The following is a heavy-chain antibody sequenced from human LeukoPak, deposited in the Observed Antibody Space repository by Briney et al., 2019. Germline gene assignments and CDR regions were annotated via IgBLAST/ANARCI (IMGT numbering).Heavy chain of an antibody. CDR1: GFTFSSYG. Sequence: GRSLRLSCAASGFTFSSYGMHWVRQAPGKGLEWVAVISYDGSNKYYADSVKGRFTISRDNSKNTLYLQMNSLRAEDTAVYYCAKSLFTSAHGSGRAFDIWGQGTMVTVSS. V-gene: IGHV3-30*18. CDR3: AKSLFTSAHGSGRAFDI. D-gene: IGHD3-10*01. CDR2: ISYDGSNK. J-gene: IGHJ3*02.